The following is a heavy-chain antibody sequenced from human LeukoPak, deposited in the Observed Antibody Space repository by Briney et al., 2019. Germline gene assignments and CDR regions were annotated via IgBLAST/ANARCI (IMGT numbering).Heavy chain of an antibody. CDR3: ARDGYCSGGSCSPDY. Sequence: PSQTLSLTCAVSGGSISSAGYSWSWIRQPPGKGLEWIGYISHSGRTFYNPSLKSRVTISVDRSKNQFSLELSSVTAADTAVYYCARDGYCSGGSCSPDYWGQGTLVTVSS. D-gene: IGHD2-15*01. CDR1: GGSISSAGYS. V-gene: IGHV4-30-2*01. CDR2: ISHSGRT. J-gene: IGHJ4*02.